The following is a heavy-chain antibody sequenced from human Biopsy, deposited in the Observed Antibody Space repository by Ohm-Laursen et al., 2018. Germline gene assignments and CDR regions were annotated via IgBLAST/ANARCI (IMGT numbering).Heavy chain of an antibody. CDR3: ARDPLNGHKHFDY. D-gene: IGHD2-8*01. CDR1: SYTFTDYN. CDR2: INCKTGAT. V-gene: IGHV1-2*02. J-gene: IGHJ4*02. Sequence: SVTVSCKASSYTFTDYNIHWMRQAPGQGLEWLGYINCKTGATNYAQKFQGTVTMTRDTSISTAYLSLGSLRSTDTAIYYCARDPLNGHKHFDYWGQGSLVTVSS.